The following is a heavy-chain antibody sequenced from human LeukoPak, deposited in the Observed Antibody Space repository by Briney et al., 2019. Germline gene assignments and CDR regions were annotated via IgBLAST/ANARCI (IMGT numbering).Heavy chain of an antibody. V-gene: IGHV4-39*01. Sequence: SETLSLTCTVSGGSISSSRYYWGWIRQPPGKGLEWIGSIYYSGSTYYHPSLKSRVTISVDTSKNQFSLKLSSVTAADSAVYYCATLDRTQYYDILTTSGAFDIWGQGTMVTVSS. D-gene: IGHD3-9*01. CDR2: IYYSGST. CDR1: GGSISSSRYY. J-gene: IGHJ3*02. CDR3: ATLDRTQYYDILTTSGAFDI.